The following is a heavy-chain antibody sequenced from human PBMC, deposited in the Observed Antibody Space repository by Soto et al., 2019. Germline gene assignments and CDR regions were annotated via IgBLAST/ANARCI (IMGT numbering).Heavy chain of an antibody. D-gene: IGHD2-15*01. CDR1: GFTFSSYG. V-gene: IGHV3-30*03. CDR3: AREEGYCSGGSFYPDAFDI. J-gene: IGHJ3*02. CDR2: ISYDGGNK. Sequence: QVQLVESGGGVVQPGRSLRLSCAASGFTFSSYGMHWVRQAPGKGLEWVAVISYDGGNKYYADSVKGRFTISRDNSKNTLYLLRNSLRAEYTAVYYCAREEGYCSGGSFYPDAFDIWGQGTMVTVSS.